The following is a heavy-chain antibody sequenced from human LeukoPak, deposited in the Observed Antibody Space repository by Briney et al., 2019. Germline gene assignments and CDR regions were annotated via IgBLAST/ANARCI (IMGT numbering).Heavy chain of an antibody. CDR2: IYYSGST. CDR3: ARPRGSVLRHFDY. Sequence: SETLSLTCTVSGGSISNSSYDRGWIRQPPGEGLEWIGSIYYSGSTYHSPSLKRRVNISEDTYKNQFSLKLSSVTAEDTAEYYSARPRGSVLRHFDYWGQGTLVTVSS. D-gene: IGHD5/OR15-5a*01. CDR1: GGSISNSSYD. J-gene: IGHJ4*02. V-gene: IGHV4-39*01.